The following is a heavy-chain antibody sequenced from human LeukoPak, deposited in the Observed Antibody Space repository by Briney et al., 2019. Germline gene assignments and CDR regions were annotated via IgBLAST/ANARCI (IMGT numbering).Heavy chain of an antibody. CDR2: ITSAGGGS. Sequence: GGSLRLSCAASGFTFSSSAMSWVRQAPGKGLEWVSSITSAGGGSYYPDSVKGRFTISRDNSKNTLYLQMNSLRAEDTAIYYCANEIRPNDYWGQGTQVTVSS. CDR1: GFTFSSSA. J-gene: IGHJ4*02. D-gene: IGHD4-17*01. CDR3: ANEIRPNDY. V-gene: IGHV3-23*01.